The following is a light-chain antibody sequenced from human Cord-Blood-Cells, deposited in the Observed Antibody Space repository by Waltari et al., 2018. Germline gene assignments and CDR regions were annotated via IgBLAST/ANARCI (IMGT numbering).Light chain of an antibody. V-gene: IGLV3-1*01. CDR2: QDS. J-gene: IGLJ2*01. CDR1: KLGDKY. CDR3: QAWDSSTVV. Sequence: YELTQPPSVSVSPGQTASITCSGDKLGDKYACWYQQKPGQSPVLVIYQDSKRPSGFPERFSGSNSGNTATLTISGTQAMDEADYYCQAWDSSTVVFGGGTKLTIL.